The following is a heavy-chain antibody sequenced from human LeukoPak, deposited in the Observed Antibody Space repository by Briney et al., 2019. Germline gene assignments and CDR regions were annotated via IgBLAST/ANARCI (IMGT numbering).Heavy chain of an antibody. Sequence: GGSLRLSCAASGFTFSSFAMTWVRQAPGKGLEWVSGISASGGTTYYADSVKGRFTISRDNSKNTLYLQMNSLRAEDTAVYYCAKRPYYYDSSAYYYHYWGQGTLVTVSS. V-gene: IGHV3-23*01. J-gene: IGHJ4*02. D-gene: IGHD3-22*01. CDR3: AKRPYYYDSSAYYYHY. CDR1: GFTFSSFA. CDR2: ISASGGTT.